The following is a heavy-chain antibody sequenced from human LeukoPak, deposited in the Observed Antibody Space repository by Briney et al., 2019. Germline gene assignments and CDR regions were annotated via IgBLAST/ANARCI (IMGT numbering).Heavy chain of an antibody. D-gene: IGHD2-2*02. V-gene: IGHV1-46*04. CDR3: AGVYTSPKKGNWFDP. J-gene: IGHJ5*02. CDR2: IDPSGGST. Sequence: GASVKVSCEASGYTFTSYYMHWVRQAPGQGLEWMGIIDPSGGSTTYAQKLQGRVTMTRDTSTSTVYMELSSLRSEDTAVYYCAGVYTSPKKGNWFDPWGQGTLVTVSS. CDR1: GYTFTSYY.